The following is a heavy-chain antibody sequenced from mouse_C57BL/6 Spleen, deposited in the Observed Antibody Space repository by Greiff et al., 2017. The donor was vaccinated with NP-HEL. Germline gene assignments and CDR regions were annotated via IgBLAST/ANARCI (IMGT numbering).Heavy chain of an antibody. V-gene: IGHV1-69*01. CDR3: ARFYYYGSIPD. CDR2: IDPSDSYT. Sequence: VQLQQPGAELVMPGASVKLSCKASGYTFTSYWMHWVKQRPGQGLEWIGEIDPSDSYTNYNQKFKGKSTLTVDKSSSTAYMQLSSLTSEDSAVYYCARFYYYGSIPDWGQGTTLTVSS. D-gene: IGHD1-1*01. J-gene: IGHJ2*01. CDR1: GYTFTSYW.